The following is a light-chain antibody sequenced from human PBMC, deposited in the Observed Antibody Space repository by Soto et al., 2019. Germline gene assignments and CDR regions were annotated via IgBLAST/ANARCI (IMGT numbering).Light chain of an antibody. CDR3: HQYYKCPLT. V-gene: IGKV3-15*01. CDR1: QSAISN. CDR2: DAS. J-gene: IGKJ4*01. Sequence: EIVMTQSPSTVSASPGERVTLSCRASQSAISNLAWYQQKPGQTPRLLIYDASTRATGIPARFSGSGSGTEFTLTISSLLSEDFAVYYCHQYYKCPLTFGGGTKVEIK.